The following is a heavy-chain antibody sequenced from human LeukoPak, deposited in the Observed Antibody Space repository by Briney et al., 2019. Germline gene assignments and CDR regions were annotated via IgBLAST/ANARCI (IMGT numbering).Heavy chain of an antibody. Sequence: SETLSLTCTVSGGSISSYSWSWIRQPPGKGLEWIGYIYYSGSTNYNPSLKSRVTISVDTSKNQFSLKLSSVTAADTAVYYCARTPWFGELLYNWFDPWGQGTLVTVSS. CDR2: IYYSGST. J-gene: IGHJ5*02. CDR1: GGSISSYS. D-gene: IGHD3-10*01. CDR3: ARTPWFGELLYNWFDP. V-gene: IGHV4-59*01.